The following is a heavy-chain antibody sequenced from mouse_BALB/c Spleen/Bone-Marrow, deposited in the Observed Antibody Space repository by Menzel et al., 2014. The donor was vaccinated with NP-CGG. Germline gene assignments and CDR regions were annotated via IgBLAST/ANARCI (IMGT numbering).Heavy chain of an antibody. CDR3: ARLDGYYVAMDY. D-gene: IGHD2-3*01. CDR2: IYPYNGGT. V-gene: IGHV1S29*02. Sequence: EESGPELVKPGASVKISCKASGYTFTDYNMHWVERSHGKSLEWIGYIYPYNGGTGYNQKFKSKATLTVDNSSSTAYMELRSPTSEDSAVYYCARLDGYYVAMDYWGQGTSVTVSS. CDR1: GYTFTDYN. J-gene: IGHJ4*01.